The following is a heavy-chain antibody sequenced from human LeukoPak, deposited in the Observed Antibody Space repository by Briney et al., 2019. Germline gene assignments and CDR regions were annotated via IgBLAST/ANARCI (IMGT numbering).Heavy chain of an antibody. CDR2: ISGSGGST. Sequence: GGSLRLSCAASGFTFSSYAMSWVRQAPGKGLEWVSAISGSGGSTYYADSVKGRFTISRDNSKNTLYLQMNSLRAEDTAVYYCAKGKAYNTDNWFDPWGQGTPVTVSP. V-gene: IGHV3-23*01. D-gene: IGHD5-18*01. J-gene: IGHJ5*02. CDR3: AKGKAYNTDNWFDP. CDR1: GFTFSSYA.